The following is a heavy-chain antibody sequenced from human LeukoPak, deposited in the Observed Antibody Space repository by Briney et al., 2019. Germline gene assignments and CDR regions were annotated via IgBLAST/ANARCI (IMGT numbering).Heavy chain of an antibody. CDR2: VHYTGRT. CDR3: ARDSGTTGEVKFDP. J-gene: IGHJ5*02. D-gene: IGHD3-10*01. V-gene: IGHV4-38-2*02. CDR1: GYSISSGYY. Sequence: SETLSLTCTVSGYSISSGYYWGWIRQPPGKGLEWIGTVHYTGRTYYNPSLRSRVNISLDTSKNQVSLKLSSVTAADTAVYYCARDSGTTGEVKFDPWGQGTLVTVSS.